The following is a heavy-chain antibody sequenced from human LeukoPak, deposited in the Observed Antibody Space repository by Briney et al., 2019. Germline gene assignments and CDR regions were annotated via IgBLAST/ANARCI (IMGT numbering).Heavy chain of an antibody. J-gene: IGHJ5*02. CDR2: IYYSGST. CDR1: GGSISSYY. CDR3: ARTTEDYSSTSCYQYWFDP. V-gene: IGHV4-59*01. D-gene: IGHD2-2*01. Sequence: SETLSLTCTVSGGSISSYYWSWIRQPPGKGLEWIGYIYYSGSTNYNPSLKSRVTISVDTPKNQFSLKLSSVTAADTAVYYCARTTEDYSSTSCYQYWFDPWGQGTLVTVSS.